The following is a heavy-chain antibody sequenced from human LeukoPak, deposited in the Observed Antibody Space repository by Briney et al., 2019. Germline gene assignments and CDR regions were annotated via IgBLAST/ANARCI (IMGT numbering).Heavy chain of an antibody. CDR3: TGLRRLWFGESGWFDP. J-gene: IGHJ5*02. Sequence: PSETLSLTCAVYGGSFSGYYWSWIRQPPGKGLVGIGEINHSGSTNYSTSLKSRVTISVDTSKNQFSLKLSSVTAPDTAVYYITGLRRLWFGESGWFDPWGQGSLGTVSS. V-gene: IGHV4-34*01. CDR2: INHSGST. CDR1: GGSFSGYY. D-gene: IGHD3-10*01.